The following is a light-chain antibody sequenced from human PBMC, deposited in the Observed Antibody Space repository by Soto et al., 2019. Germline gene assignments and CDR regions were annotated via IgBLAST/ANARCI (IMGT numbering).Light chain of an antibody. Sequence: EVVMTQSPATLSVSPGERVTLSCRASQSINAHLAWYQQKPGQAPRLLIHGASTRATGIPARFSGSGFGTEFILTLSRLQSEDFGVYYCQQYNTWLWTFGQGTKVEIQ. V-gene: IGKV3-15*01. CDR2: GAS. J-gene: IGKJ1*01. CDR3: QQYNTWLWT. CDR1: QSINAH.